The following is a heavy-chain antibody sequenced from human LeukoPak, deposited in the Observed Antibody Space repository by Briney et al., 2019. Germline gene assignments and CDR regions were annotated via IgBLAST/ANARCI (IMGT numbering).Heavy chain of an antibody. J-gene: IGHJ6*03. CDR3: ARDAADIVVVPAAPGYYYYYYMDV. V-gene: IGHV3-11*01. D-gene: IGHD2-2*01. CDR1: GFTFSDYY. CDR2: ISSSGSTI. Sequence: GGSLRLSCAASGFTFSDYYMSWIRQAPGKGLEWVSYISSSGSTICYADSVKGRFTISRDNAKNSLYLQMNSLRAEDTAVYYCARDAADIVVVPAAPGYYYYYYMDVWGKGTTVTVSS.